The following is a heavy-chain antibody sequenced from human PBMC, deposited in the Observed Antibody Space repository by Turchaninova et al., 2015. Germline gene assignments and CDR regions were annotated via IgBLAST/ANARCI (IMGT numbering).Heavy chain of an antibody. D-gene: IGHD3-3*01. CDR1: GYTFTSYG. CDR2: ISAYNGNT. CDR3: ARVLKPPRYYDFWSGSPSYFDY. J-gene: IGHJ4*02. Sequence: QVQLVQSGAEVKKPGASVKVSCKASGYTFTSYGISWVRQAPGQGLEWMGWISAYNGNTNYEQKLQGRVTRTTDTSTSTAYMELRSLRSDDTAVYYCARVLKPPRYYDFWSGSPSYFDYWGQGTLVTVSS. V-gene: IGHV1-18*01.